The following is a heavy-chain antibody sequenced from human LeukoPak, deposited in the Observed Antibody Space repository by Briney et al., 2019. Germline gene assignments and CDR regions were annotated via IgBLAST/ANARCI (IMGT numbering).Heavy chain of an antibody. Sequence: GASVKVSFKVSGYTLTELSMHWVRQAPGKGLELMGGFDPEDGETIYAQKFQGRVTMTEDTSADTAYMELSSLRSEDTAVYYCATGATGTTFGSFYYYYGMDVWGQGTTVTVSS. CDR1: GYTLTELS. CDR2: FDPEDGET. V-gene: IGHV1-24*01. CDR3: ATGATGTTFGSFYYYYGMDV. J-gene: IGHJ6*02. D-gene: IGHD1-7*01.